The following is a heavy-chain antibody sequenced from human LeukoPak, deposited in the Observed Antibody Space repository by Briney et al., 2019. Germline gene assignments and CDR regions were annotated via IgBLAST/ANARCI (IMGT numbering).Heavy chain of an antibody. CDR2: MNPNSGNT. Sequence: GASVKVSCKASGYTFTNFDINWVRQATGQGLEWMGWMNPNSGNTGYAQKFQDRVTITRDTSINTAYMELSSLRSEDTAVYYCASLLTYSTDWFLFWGQGTLVTVSS. CDR1: GYTFTNFD. D-gene: IGHD3-9*01. J-gene: IGHJ4*02. V-gene: IGHV1-8*03. CDR3: ASLLTYSTDWFLF.